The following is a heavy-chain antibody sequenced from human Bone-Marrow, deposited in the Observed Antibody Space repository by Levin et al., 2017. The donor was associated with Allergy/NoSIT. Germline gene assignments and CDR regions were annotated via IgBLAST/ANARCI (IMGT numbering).Heavy chain of an antibody. J-gene: IGHJ4*02. CDR1: GYSFRDYY. CDR2: INPNNGET. CDR3: ARWPSSGCFDY. Sequence: ASVKVSCKTSGYSFRDYYMHWFRQAPGQGPEWMGWINPNNGETGSAQKFQGRVSMTRDTSFNTAYMELSRLISDDTAVYYCARWPSSGCFDYWGQGTLVTVSS. V-gene: IGHV1-2*02. D-gene: IGHD3-22*01.